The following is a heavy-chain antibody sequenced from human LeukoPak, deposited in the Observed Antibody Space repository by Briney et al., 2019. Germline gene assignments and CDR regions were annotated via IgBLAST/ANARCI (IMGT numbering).Heavy chain of an antibody. CDR2: IYYSGNS. CDR1: GVSISSYY. CDR3: ATRSTEVAATFDS. D-gene: IGHD2-15*01. J-gene: IGHJ4*02. V-gene: IGHV4-59*01. Sequence: SSETLSLTCTVSGVSISSYYWSWIRQPPGKGLEWIGYIYYSGNSNYNPSLKSRVTISADTSKNEFSLKLSSVAAADTAIYYCATRSTEVAATFDSWGQGALVTVSS.